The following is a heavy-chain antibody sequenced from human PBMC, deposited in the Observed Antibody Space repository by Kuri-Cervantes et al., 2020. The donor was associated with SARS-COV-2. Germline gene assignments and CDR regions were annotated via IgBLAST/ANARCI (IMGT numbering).Heavy chain of an antibody. V-gene: IGHV4-59*12. CDR2: IYYSGST. CDR1: GGSISSYY. CDR3: ARLRGAVAEGFGY. Sequence: SETLSLTCTVSGGSISSYYWSWIRQPPGKGLDCIGYIYYSGSTNYNPSLKSRVTISVDTSKNQFSLKLSSVTAADTAVYYCARLRGAVAEGFGYWGQGTLVTVSS. J-gene: IGHJ4*02. D-gene: IGHD6-19*01.